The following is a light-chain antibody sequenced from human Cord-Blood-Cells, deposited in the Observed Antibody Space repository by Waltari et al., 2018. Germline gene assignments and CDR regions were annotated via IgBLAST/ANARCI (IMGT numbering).Light chain of an antibody. V-gene: IGLV2-14*01. Sequence: QSALTQPASVSGSPGQSITISCTGTSSDVGGYNYVSWYQQHPGKAPKLMIYEVSKRPSGVSNRFSGSKSGHTASLTISGLQAEDEADYYCSSYTSSSTLNWVFGGGTKLTVL. CDR2: EVS. CDR3: SSYTSSSTLNWV. J-gene: IGLJ3*02. CDR1: SSDVGGYNY.